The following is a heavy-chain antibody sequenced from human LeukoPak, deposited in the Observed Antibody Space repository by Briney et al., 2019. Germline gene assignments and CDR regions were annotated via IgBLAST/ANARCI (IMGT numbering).Heavy chain of an antibody. D-gene: IGHD2-2*02. J-gene: IGHJ4*02. CDR1: RYAFTSYY. Sequence: ASEKVSRKTSRYAFTSYYIHWVRQAPGQGLEWMGIINPSGGSTSYAQKFQGRVTMTRDMSTSTVYMELSSLRSEDTAVYYCAKGYCSSTSCYNLFDYWGQGTLVTVSS. CDR2: INPSGGST. CDR3: AKGYCSSTSCYNLFDY. V-gene: IGHV1-46*01.